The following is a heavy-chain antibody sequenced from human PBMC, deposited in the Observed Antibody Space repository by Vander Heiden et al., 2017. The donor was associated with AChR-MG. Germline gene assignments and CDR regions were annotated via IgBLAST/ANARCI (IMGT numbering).Heavy chain of an antibody. Sequence: QVQLVQSGAEVKKPGSSVKVSCQASGGTFDSYAISWLRQAAGQGPEWMGGIIPVLASTNYAQKFRDRVTITADGSTRTAYMELSSLRPEDTAIYYCARGYGGATSFYFDYWGQGTLVTVSS. CDR2: IIPVLAST. CDR1: GGTFDSYA. CDR3: ARGYGGATSFYFDY. D-gene: IGHD3-16*01. J-gene: IGHJ4*02. V-gene: IGHV1-69*01.